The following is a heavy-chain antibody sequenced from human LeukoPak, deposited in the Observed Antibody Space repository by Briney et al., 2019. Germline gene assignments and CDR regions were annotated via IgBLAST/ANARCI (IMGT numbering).Heavy chain of an antibody. D-gene: IGHD2-15*01. Sequence: PSETLSLTCAVSGHSISNDYYWAWIRQPPGRGLEWIGNIYHSGTTHYTPSLKSRVTISVDTSKNQFSLKLNSVTAADTAVYFCARSSSGYSDYWGQGILVSVSS. CDR1: GHSISNDYY. V-gene: IGHV4-38-2*01. J-gene: IGHJ4*02. CDR2: IYHSGTT. CDR3: ARSSSGYSDY.